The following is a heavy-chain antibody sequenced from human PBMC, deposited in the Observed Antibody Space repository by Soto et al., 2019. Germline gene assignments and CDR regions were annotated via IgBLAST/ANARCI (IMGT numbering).Heavy chain of an antibody. V-gene: IGHV1-8*01. CDR3: ARSARPYYYYGMDV. CDR2: MNPNSGNT. D-gene: IGHD6-6*01. J-gene: IGHJ6*02. CDR1: GYTFTSYA. Sequence: ASVKVSCKASGYTFTSYAINWVRQATGQGLEWMGWMNPNSGNTGYAQKFQGRVTMTRNTSISTAYMELSSLRSEDTAVYYCARSARPYYYYGMDVWGQGTTVTVSS.